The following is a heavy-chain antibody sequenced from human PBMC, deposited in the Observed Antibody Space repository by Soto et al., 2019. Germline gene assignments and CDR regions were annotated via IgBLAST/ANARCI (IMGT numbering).Heavy chain of an antibody. CDR3: ARDPALDIFGRMEY. D-gene: IGHD3-3*01. J-gene: IGHJ4*02. Sequence: VQLQESGPGLVKPSETLSLNCTVSGGSVSSGSYYWSWIRQPPGKGLEWIGYGYYSGTTNYNPTLKSRVTISLDTSRNQFSLKLSSVTAADTAVYYCARDPALDIFGRMEYWGQGTLVTVSS. CDR1: GGSVSSGSYY. CDR2: GYYSGTT. V-gene: IGHV4-61*01.